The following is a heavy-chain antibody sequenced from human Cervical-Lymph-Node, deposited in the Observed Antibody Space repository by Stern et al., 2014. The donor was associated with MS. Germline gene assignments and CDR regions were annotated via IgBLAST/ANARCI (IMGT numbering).Heavy chain of an antibody. CDR3: ALSSETSDRWYSLGYDL. V-gene: IGHV1-69*01. Sequence: VQLEESGAEVTKPGSSGKVSCKASGGTFSKFPSSWVRQAPGQGLELMGGIFPGLGPPTYAQGFRGRVPISADVSTSTVYMELSSLRSDDTAVYYCALSSETSDRWYSLGYDLWGQGTLVTVSS. CDR2: IFPGLGPP. CDR1: GGTFSKFP. D-gene: IGHD6-13*01. J-gene: IGHJ5*02.